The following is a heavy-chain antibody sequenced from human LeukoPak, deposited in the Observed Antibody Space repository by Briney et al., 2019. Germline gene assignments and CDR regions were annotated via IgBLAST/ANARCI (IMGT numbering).Heavy chain of an antibody. CDR2: IIPMFCTA. J-gene: IGHJ5*02. CDR1: GGTFSSYA. D-gene: IGHD5-12*01. CDR3: ARDTDSGYDAYGRNNWFDP. Sequence: ASVEVSCKASGGTFSSYAISWVRQAPGQGLEWMGGIIPMFCTANYAQKFQGRVTITADESTSTAYMELSSLRSEDTAVYYCARDTDSGYDAYGRNNWFDPWGQGTLVTVSS. V-gene: IGHV1-69*13.